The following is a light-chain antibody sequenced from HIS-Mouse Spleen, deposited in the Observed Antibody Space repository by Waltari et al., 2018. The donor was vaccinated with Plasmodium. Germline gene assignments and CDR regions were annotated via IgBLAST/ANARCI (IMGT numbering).Light chain of an antibody. V-gene: IGLV2-8*01. J-gene: IGLJ2*01. Sequence: QSALTQPPSASGSPGQSVTISCTGTSSDVGGYNYVSWYQQHPGKAPKLMIYEVSKRPSGVPYRFAGSKSGNTASRTVSGLQAEDEADYYCSSYAGSNNLVFGGGTKLTVL. CDR1: SSDVGGYNY. CDR2: EVS. CDR3: SSYAGSNNLV.